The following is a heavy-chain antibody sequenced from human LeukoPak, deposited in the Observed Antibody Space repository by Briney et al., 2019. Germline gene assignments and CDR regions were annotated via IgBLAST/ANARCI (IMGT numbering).Heavy chain of an antibody. V-gene: IGHV4-4*07. CDR3: ASGLRYFDWLSEYYFDY. Sequence: SETLSLTCTVSGGSISSYYWSWIRQPAGKGLEWIGRIYTSGSTNYNPSLKSRVTMSVDTSKNQFSLKLSSVTAADTAVYYCASGLRYFDWLSEYYFDYWGQGTLVTVPS. CDR2: IYTSGST. CDR1: GGSISSYY. D-gene: IGHD3-9*01. J-gene: IGHJ4*02.